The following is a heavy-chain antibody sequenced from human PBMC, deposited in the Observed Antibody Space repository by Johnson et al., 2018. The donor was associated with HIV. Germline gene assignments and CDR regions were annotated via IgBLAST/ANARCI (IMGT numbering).Heavy chain of an antibody. J-gene: IGHJ3*02. CDR2: ISSSGGTT. V-gene: IGHV3-11*04. CDR3: AREWGVITFGGVIPRNALDI. CDR1: GFKFDDNY. Sequence: QVQLVESGGALVKPGGSLRLSCAASGFKFDDNYMAWIRQSPGKGLEWVSYISSSGGTTHNADSVKGRFAISRNNADNSLYLQMNSLRAEDTAVYYCAREWGVITFGGVIPRNALDIWGQGTMVTVSS. D-gene: IGHD3-16*02.